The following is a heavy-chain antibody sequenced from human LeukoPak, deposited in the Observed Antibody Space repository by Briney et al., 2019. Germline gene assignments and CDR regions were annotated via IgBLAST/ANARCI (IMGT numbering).Heavy chain of an antibody. D-gene: IGHD1-26*01. CDR1: GYTFTGYY. V-gene: IGHV1-2*02. CDR2: INPNSGGT. J-gene: IGHJ4*02. Sequence: ASVKVSCRASGYTFTGYYMHWVRQAPGQGLEWMGWINPNSGGTNYAQKFQGRVTMTRDTSISTAYMELSRLRSDDTAVYYCARDRGGSYQGTFDYWGQGTLVTVSS. CDR3: ARDRGGSYQGTFDY.